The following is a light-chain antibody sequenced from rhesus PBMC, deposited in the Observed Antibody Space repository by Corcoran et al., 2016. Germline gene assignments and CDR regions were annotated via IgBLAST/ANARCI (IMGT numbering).Light chain of an antibody. V-gene: IGKV3-10*01. J-gene: IGKJ2*01. Sequence: QVILTQSPATLSLSPGERATLSCRASQSVGNFLAWYQQKPGQAPRLLIYASSKRAPDIPDRFSGSGFGTDFALTISSLEPEDVGVDHCYQHSSGYSFGQGTKVEIK. CDR2: ASS. CDR3: YQHSSGYS. CDR1: QSVGNF.